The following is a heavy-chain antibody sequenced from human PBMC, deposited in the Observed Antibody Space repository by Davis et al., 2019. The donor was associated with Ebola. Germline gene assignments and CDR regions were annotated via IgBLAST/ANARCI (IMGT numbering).Heavy chain of an antibody. V-gene: IGHV3-73*01. D-gene: IGHD4-17*01. Sequence: GESLKISCAASGFTFSGSAMHWVRQASGKGLAWAGRFRSKANSYATAYAASVKGRFTISRDDSKNTAYLQMNSLKTEDTAVYYCTSETTVIDYWGQGTLVTVSS. J-gene: IGHJ4*02. CDR2: FRSKANSYAT. CDR1: GFTFSGSA. CDR3: TSETTVIDY.